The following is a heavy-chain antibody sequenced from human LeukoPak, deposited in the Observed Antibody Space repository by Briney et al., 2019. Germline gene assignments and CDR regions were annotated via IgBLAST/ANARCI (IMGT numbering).Heavy chain of an antibody. V-gene: IGHV3-53*01. Sequence: GGSLRLSCAASGFTVITNDMTWVRQAPGKGLEWVSVLYSDGNTKYADSVQGRFTISRDNSKNTLYLEMNSLSPDDTAAYYCARGVEPLAANTLAFWGQGTLVTVSS. J-gene: IGHJ4*02. CDR3: ARGVEPLAANTLAF. D-gene: IGHD1-14*01. CDR1: GFTVITND. CDR2: LYSDGNT.